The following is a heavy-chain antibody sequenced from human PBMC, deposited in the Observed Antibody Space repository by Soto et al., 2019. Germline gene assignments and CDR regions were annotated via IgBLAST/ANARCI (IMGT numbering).Heavy chain of an antibody. Sequence: RGSLRLSCSASGFTFSSYGMHWGRHAPGKGLEWVAGIWYDGSNKYYADSVKGRFTISRDNSKNTLYLQMNSLRAEDTAVYYCARLGQRYYYYGMHVWGPGTRVTV. CDR2: IWYDGSNK. V-gene: IGHV3-33*08. J-gene: IGHJ6*02. CDR1: GFTFSSYG. CDR3: ARLGQRYYYYGMHV.